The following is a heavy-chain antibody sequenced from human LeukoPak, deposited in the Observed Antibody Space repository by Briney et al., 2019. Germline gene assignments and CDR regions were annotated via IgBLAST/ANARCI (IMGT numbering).Heavy chain of an antibody. J-gene: IGHJ4*02. CDR3: ARVSTRSGTTYYFDY. CDR1: GFTVSSNY. V-gene: IGHV3-66*01. CDR2: IYSGGST. D-gene: IGHD3-10*01. Sequence: PGGSLRLSCAASGFTVSSNYMSWVRQAPGKGLEWVSVIYSGGSTYYADSVKGRFTVSRDDARSSLFLQMNNLNAEDTAIYFCARVSTRSGTTYYFDYWGQGTLVTVSS.